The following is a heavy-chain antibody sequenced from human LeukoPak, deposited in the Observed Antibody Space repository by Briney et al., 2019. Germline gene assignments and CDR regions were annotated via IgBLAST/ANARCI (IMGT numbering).Heavy chain of an antibody. CDR1: GGSISSSSYY. Sequence: PSETLSLTCTVSGGSISSSSYYWGWIRQPPGKGLEWIGSIYYSGSTYYNPSLKSRVTISVDTSKNQFSLKLSSVTAADTAVYYCASWDRSRDGEFDYWGQGTLVTVSS. V-gene: IGHV4-39*07. D-gene: IGHD3-10*01. CDR3: ASWDRSRDGEFDY. CDR2: IYYSGST. J-gene: IGHJ4*02.